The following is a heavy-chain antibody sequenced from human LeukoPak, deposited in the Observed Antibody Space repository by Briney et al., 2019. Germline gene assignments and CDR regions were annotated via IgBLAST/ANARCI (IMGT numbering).Heavy chain of an antibody. CDR3: ASRRKAAAGIALFDY. CDR2: IYYSGST. CDR1: GGSISSYY. Sequence: SETLSLTCTVSGGSISSYYWSWIRQPPGKGLEWIGYIYYSGSTNYNPSLKSRVTISVDTSKNQFSLKLSSVTAADTAVYYCASRRKAAAGIALFDYWGQGTLVTVSS. V-gene: IGHV4-59*08. J-gene: IGHJ4*02. D-gene: IGHD6-13*01.